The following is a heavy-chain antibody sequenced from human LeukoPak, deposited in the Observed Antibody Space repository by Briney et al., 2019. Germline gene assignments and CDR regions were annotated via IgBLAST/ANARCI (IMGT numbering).Heavy chain of an antibody. V-gene: IGHV4-39*07. Sequence: SETLSLTCTVSGGSISSGSYYWSWIRQPPGKGLEWIGEINHSGSTNYNPSLKSRVTISVDTSKNQFSLKLSSVTAADTAVYYCARVRGTMIVVAPVYFDYWGQGTLVTVSS. J-gene: IGHJ4*02. CDR3: ARVRGTMIVVAPVYFDY. CDR2: INHSGST. D-gene: IGHD3-22*01. CDR1: GGSISSGSYY.